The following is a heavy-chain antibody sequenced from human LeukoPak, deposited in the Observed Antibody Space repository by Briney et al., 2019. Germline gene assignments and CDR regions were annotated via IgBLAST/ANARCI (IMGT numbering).Heavy chain of an antibody. D-gene: IGHD5-18*01. V-gene: IGHV4-4*07. Sequence: SETLSLTCTVAGGSISAYYWSWIRQPAGKGLEWIGLIYSSGSTNYNPSLESRVTMSVDTSKHQFSLKLTSVTAADTALYHCARDMHSFGYYFDYWGQGILVTVSS. J-gene: IGHJ4*02. CDR3: ARDMHSFGYYFDY. CDR2: IYSSGST. CDR1: GGSISAYY.